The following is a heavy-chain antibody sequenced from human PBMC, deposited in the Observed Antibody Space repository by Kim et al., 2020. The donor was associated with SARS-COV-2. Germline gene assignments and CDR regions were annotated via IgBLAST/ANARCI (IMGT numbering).Heavy chain of an antibody. J-gene: IGHJ4*02. D-gene: IGHD3-10*01. V-gene: IGHV4-34*01. Sequence: LKGGVTISEDTSKNRFSLKLSSVTAADTAVYYCARSRRRLLWFGEPYFDYWGQGTLVTVSS. CDR3: ARSRRRLLWFGEPYFDY.